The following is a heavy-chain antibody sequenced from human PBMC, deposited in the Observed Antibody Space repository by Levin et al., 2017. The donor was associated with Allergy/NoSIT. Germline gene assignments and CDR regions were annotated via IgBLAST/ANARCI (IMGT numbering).Heavy chain of an antibody. CDR2: ISGSGGST. J-gene: IGHJ5*02. CDR3: AKDSWVVVVPAAIDSSGGNWFDP. Sequence: QSGGSLRLSCAASGFTFSSYAMSWVRQAPGKGLEWVSGISGSGGSTYYADSVKGRFTISRDNSKNTLYLQMNSLRAEDTAVYYCAKDSWVVVVPAAIDSSGGNWFDPWGQGTLVTVSS. D-gene: IGHD2-2*01. V-gene: IGHV3-23*01. CDR1: GFTFSSYA.